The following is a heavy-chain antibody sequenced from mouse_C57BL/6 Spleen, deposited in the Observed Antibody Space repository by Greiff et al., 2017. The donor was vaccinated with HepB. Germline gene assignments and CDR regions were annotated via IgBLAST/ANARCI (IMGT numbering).Heavy chain of an antibody. D-gene: IGHD1-1*01. CDR2: INPNNGGT. Sequence: VQLQQSGPELVKPGASVKIPCKASGYTFTDYNMDWVKQSHGKSLEWIGDINPNNGGTIYNQKFKGKATLTVDKSSSTAYMELRSLTSEDTAVYYCARWALLLRYFDYWGQGTTLTVSS. J-gene: IGHJ2*01. V-gene: IGHV1-18*01. CDR1: GYTFTDYN. CDR3: ARWALLLRYFDY.